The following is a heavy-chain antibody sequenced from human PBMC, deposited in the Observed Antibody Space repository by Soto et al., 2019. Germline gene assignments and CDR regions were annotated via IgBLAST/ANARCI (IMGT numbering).Heavy chain of an antibody. J-gene: IGHJ4*02. Sequence: QVQLVQSGAEVKKPGASVKVSCKACGYTFTAYAISWVRQAPGQGLEWMGWISAYNGDTNYAQMLQGRVTMTTDTSTSKAYMELRSLRSDDTAVYYCARDSPVTTLDYWGQGTLVTVSS. D-gene: IGHD4-17*01. CDR3: ARDSPVTTLDY. CDR1: GYTFTAYA. V-gene: IGHV1-18*01. CDR2: ISAYNGDT.